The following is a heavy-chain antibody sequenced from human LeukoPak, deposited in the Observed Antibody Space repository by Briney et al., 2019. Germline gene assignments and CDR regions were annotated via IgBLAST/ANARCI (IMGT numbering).Heavy chain of an antibody. J-gene: IGHJ3*02. CDR1: GFAVSSDY. Sequence: GGSLRLSCAASGFAVSSDYMTWVRQAPGKGLEWVSFVYSGGSTYYEDSVKGRFTISRDSSKNTLFLQMNSLRVGDTAVYYCARAGYYDSSGFYAPDAFDIWGQGTVVTVSS. CDR2: VYSGGST. V-gene: IGHV3-53*01. CDR3: ARAGYYDSSGFYAPDAFDI. D-gene: IGHD3-22*01.